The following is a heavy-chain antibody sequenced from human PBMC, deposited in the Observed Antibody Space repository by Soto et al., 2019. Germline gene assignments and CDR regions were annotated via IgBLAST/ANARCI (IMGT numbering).Heavy chain of an antibody. Sequence: SGPTLVNPTQTLTLTCTFSGFSLSTSGMCVSWIRQPPGKALEWLALIDWDDDKYYSTSLKTRLTISKDTSKNQVVLTMTNMDPVDTATYYCARYHSSSSICYYYGMDVWGQGTTVTVSS. D-gene: IGHD6-6*01. CDR2: IDWDDDK. J-gene: IGHJ6*02. CDR1: GFSLSTSGMC. V-gene: IGHV2-70*01. CDR3: ARYHSSSSICYYYGMDV.